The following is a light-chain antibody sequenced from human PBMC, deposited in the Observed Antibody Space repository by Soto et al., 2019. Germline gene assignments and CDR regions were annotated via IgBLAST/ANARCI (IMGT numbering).Light chain of an antibody. Sequence: QSVLTQSASVSAAPGQKVTISCSGSSSNIGNNYVSWYQQLPGTAPKLLIYDDDKRPSGIPDRFSGSKSGTSATLGITGFQTGDEADYYCGSWDSSLSAYVFGTGTKLTVL. CDR2: DDD. CDR1: SSNIGNNY. J-gene: IGLJ1*01. CDR3: GSWDSSLSAYV. V-gene: IGLV1-51*01.